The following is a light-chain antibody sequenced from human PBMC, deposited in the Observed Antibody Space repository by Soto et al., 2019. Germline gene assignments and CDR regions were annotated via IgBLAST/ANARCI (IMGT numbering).Light chain of an antibody. CDR3: QQCDNLWT. CDR2: GAS. Sequence: ELVMTQSPDTLSVSPGERATLSCRASQSVGSDIAWYQKKPGHAPRLLIFGASTRATGIPARFSGSGSGTEFTLTIRSLQSEDFVVYYCQQCDNLWTFGQGTRGDIK. J-gene: IGKJ1*01. V-gene: IGKV3-15*01. CDR1: QSVGSD.